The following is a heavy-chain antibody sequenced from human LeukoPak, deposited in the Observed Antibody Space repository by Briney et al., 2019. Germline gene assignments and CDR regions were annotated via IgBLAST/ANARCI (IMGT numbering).Heavy chain of an antibody. CDR3: ARDLGIDRFDF. V-gene: IGHV3-7*01. CDR2: IKQDGSEQ. CDR1: GSPFCGYW. Sequence: WGAPRLSCAAPGSPFCGYWVRLVRLVSGEGVEGVANIKQDGSEQYYVDSVRGRFTISRDNAKNLLDLQMNSLRAEDTAVYYCARDLGIDRFDFWGQGTLVTVSS. J-gene: IGHJ4*02. D-gene: IGHD7-27*01.